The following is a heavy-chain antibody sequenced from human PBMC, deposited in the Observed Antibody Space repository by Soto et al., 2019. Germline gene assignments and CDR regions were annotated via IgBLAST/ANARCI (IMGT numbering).Heavy chain of an antibody. Sequence: DVQLVESGGGLVQPGGSLRLSCAASGCTFGGYWMSWVRQAPGKGLEWVANIHQEGTEKYYVDSVKGRFTISRDNAKDSLYLQMNRLRADDTAVYYCALIAVRTLYNGLDVWGQGTTVTVFS. V-gene: IGHV3-7*01. CDR3: ALIAVRTLYNGLDV. D-gene: IGHD3-10*02. J-gene: IGHJ6*02. CDR2: IHQEGTEK. CDR1: GCTFGGYW.